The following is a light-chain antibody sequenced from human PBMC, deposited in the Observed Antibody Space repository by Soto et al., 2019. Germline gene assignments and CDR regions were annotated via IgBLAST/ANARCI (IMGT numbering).Light chain of an antibody. CDR1: QGISNF. J-gene: IGKJ1*01. V-gene: IGKV1-8*01. CDR2: AAS. CDR3: QQYNSYWWT. Sequence: AIRMTQSPSSFSASTGDRFTITCRASQGISNFLAWYKQKPGKAPKLLIYAASTLQSGVPSRFSGSGSGTDFTLTISSLQPDDFATYYCQQYNSYWWTFGQGTKVDIK.